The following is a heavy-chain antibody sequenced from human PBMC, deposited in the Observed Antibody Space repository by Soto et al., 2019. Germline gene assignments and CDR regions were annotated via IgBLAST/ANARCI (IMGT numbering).Heavy chain of an antibody. D-gene: IGHD1-1*01. CDR2: IDPSDSYT. CDR3: ARHGKSSVITKTYGMDV. CDR1: GYRFSSQW. Sequence: GESLNISCKGSGYRFSSQWISWVRQMPGKGLEWMGRIDPSDSYTSYSPSFQGHVTISTDNSISTAYLQWSSLKASDTAMYYCARHGKSSVITKTYGMDVWGQGTTVTVSS. V-gene: IGHV5-10-1*01. J-gene: IGHJ6*02.